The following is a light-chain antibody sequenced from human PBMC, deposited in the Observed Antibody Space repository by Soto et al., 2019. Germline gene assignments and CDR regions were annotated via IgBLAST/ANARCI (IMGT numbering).Light chain of an antibody. Sequence: VVTQSPATLSVFPGETATLSCRASQSVISDLAWYQQRPGQAPRLLIYGASTRATGIPARFRGSGSGTEFRLTISSLQSEDFATYYCQQYNTWHPKMAFGRGTKVEIE. CDR3: QQYNTWHPKMA. CDR1: QSVISD. J-gene: IGKJ1*01. CDR2: GAS. V-gene: IGKV3-15*01.